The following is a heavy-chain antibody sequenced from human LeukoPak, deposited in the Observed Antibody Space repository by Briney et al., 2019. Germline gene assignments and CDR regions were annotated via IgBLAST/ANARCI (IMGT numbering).Heavy chain of an antibody. V-gene: IGHV4-39*01. Sequence: SETLSLTCTVSGGSISSSSYYWGWIRQPPGKGLEWIGSIYYSGSTYYNPSLKSRVTISVDTSKNQFSLKLSSVTAADTAVYYCARGSGWELSGMYDFDMWGQGTMVTVSS. CDR2: IYYSGST. CDR1: GGSISSSSYY. J-gene: IGHJ3*02. CDR3: ARGSGWELSGMYDFDM. D-gene: IGHD1-26*01.